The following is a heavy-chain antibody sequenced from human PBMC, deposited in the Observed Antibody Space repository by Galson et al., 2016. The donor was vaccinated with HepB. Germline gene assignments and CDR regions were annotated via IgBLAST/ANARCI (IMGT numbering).Heavy chain of an antibody. D-gene: IGHD1-26*01. Sequence: SETLSLTCTVSGGSSSYYWTWIRQPPGKGLEWIGHIYYRGNTNYNPSLKSRVTISLDTSKHQFSLKLYSVTAADTAVYYRARDWGRGSGGGMDVWGQGTTVTVSS. CDR2: IYYRGNT. CDR3: ARDWGRGSGGGMDV. CDR1: GGSSSYY. V-gene: IGHV4-59*01. J-gene: IGHJ6*02.